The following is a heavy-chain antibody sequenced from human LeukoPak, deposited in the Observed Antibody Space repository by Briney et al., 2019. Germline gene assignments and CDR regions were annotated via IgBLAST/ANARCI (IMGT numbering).Heavy chain of an antibody. V-gene: IGHV4-34*01. CDR2: INHSGST. CDR3: ARALKVNYYYYMDV. CDR1: GGSFSGYY. Sequence: SETLSLTCAVYGGSFSGYYWSWIRQPPGKGLEWIGEINHSGSTNYNPSLKSRVTISVDTSKNQFSLKLSSVTAADTAVYYCARALKVNYYYYMDVWGKGTTVTVSS. J-gene: IGHJ6*03. D-gene: IGHD4-11*01.